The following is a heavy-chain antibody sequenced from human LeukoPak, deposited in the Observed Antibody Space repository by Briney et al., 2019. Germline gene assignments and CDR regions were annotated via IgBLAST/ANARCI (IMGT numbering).Heavy chain of an antibody. CDR2: ISSSSSTI. J-gene: IGHJ3*02. D-gene: IGHD1-14*01. V-gene: IGHV3-48*01. Sequence: GGSLRLSCAASGFTFSSYSMNWVRQAPGKGLEWVSYISSSSSTIYYADSVKGRFTISRDNAKNSLYLQMNSLRAEDTAVYYCAREHLNRQGGAFDIWGQGTMVTVSS. CDR3: AREHLNRQGGAFDI. CDR1: GFTFSSYS.